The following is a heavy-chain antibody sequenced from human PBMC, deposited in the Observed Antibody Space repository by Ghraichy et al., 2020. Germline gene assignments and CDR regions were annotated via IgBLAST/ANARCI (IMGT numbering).Heavy chain of an antibody. CDR2: IYYSGST. D-gene: IGHD5-12*01. V-gene: IGHV4-59*01. CDR1: GGSISSYY. CDR3: ARSYVDIVATSPPDYYGMDV. J-gene: IGHJ6*02. Sequence: SQTLSLTCTVSGGSISSYYWSWIRQPPGKGLEWIGYIYYSGSTNYNPSLKSRVTISVDTSKNQFSLKLSSVTAADTAVYYCARSYVDIVATSPPDYYGMDVWGQGTTVTVSS.